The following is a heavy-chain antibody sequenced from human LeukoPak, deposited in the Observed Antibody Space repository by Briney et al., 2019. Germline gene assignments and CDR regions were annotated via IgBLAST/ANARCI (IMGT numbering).Heavy chain of an antibody. V-gene: IGHV3-74*03. CDR1: ESTFTKCC. Sequence: GGSLRLSCAASESTFTKCCVHWFRESPGKGLVWVSFINRDGTTTTYADSVKGRFTVSRDNANNTLYLQMNSLRAEATAVYYCARGNYYGMDVWGQGTTVTVSS. CDR2: INRDGTTT. J-gene: IGHJ6*02. CDR3: ARGNYYGMDV. D-gene: IGHD2/OR15-2a*01.